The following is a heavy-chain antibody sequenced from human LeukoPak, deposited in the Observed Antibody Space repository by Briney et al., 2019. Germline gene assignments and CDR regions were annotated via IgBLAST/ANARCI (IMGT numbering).Heavy chain of an antibody. J-gene: IGHJ4*02. Sequence: GGSLRLSCAAPGFTFRSYAMHGVRQAPGERLERVVVILYDGSNKYYADSVKGRFTISRDNSQNTVYLQMSSLRAEDTAVYYCAKTTTGYSSGRYPGWPADYWGQGSLVTVSS. CDR1: GFTFRSYA. V-gene: IGHV3-30*07. CDR3: AKTTTGYSSGRYPGWPADY. D-gene: IGHD6-19*01. CDR2: ILYDGSNK.